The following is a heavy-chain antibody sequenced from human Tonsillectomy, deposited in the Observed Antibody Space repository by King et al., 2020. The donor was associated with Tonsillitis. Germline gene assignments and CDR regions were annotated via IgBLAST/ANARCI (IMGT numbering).Heavy chain of an antibody. CDR1: GFTFSSYG. J-gene: IGHJ4*02. D-gene: IGHD6-19*01. V-gene: IGHV3-30*18. CDR2: ISYDGSNK. Sequence: VQLVESGGGVVQPGRSLRLSCAASGFTFSSYGMHWVRQAPGKGLEWGAGISYDGSNKFYAESVKGRFTISRDNSKNTLYLQMNSLRAEDTAVYYCAKGLIGWLVLTYFDYWGQGTLVTVSS. CDR3: AKGLIGWLVLTYFDY.